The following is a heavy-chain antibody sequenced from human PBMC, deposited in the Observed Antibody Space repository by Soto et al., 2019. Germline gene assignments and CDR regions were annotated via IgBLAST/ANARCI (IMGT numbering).Heavy chain of an antibody. CDR1: GYTFVAYY. J-gene: IGHJ4*02. CDR2: INPKTGDT. Sequence: ASVKVSCKASGYTFVAYYVFWVRQAPGHGLEWMGWINPKTGDTNYAQNFQGRATMTRDTSISTAYMELSRLTSDDTALYYCARRLGYCGGDYYTEPIDYWGQGTPVTVSS. V-gene: IGHV1-2*02. CDR3: ARRLGYCGGDYYTEPIDY. D-gene: IGHD2-21*02.